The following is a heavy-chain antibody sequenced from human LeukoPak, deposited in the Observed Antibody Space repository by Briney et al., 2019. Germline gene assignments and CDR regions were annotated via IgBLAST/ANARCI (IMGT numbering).Heavy chain of an antibody. D-gene: IGHD3-22*01. J-gene: IGHJ5*02. CDR3: ARDMYYDSSGYYLNWFDP. Sequence: SQTLSLTCTVSGGSISSGSYYWSWIRQPPGKGLEWIGEINHSGSTNYNPSLKSRVTISVDTSKNQFSLKLSSVTAADTAVYYCARDMYYDSSGYYLNWFDPWGQGTLVTVSS. V-gene: IGHV4-39*07. CDR2: INHSGST. CDR1: GGSISSGSYY.